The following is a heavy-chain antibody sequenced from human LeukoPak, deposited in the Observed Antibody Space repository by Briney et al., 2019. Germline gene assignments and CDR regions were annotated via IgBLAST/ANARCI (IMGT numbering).Heavy chain of an antibody. CDR1: GFTFSGYD. Sequence: PGGSLRLSCAACGFTFSGYDMNWVRQAPGKGLEGVAGVCYDGSNKYYADAVKGPFTTSRDKATDTLYLRMNSLRAEDTAVYYCARGAGYSSSWFDYWGQGTLVTVSS. CDR3: ARGAGYSSSWFDY. CDR2: VCYDGSNK. J-gene: IGHJ4*02. D-gene: IGHD6-13*01. V-gene: IGHV3-33*08.